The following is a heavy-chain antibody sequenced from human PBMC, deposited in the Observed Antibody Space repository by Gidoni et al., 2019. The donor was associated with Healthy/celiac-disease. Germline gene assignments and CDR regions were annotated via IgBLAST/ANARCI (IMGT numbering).Heavy chain of an antibody. J-gene: IGHJ4*02. CDR3: ANLQGED. Sequence: VQLVQSGAEVKKPGSSVKVAGKASGYTFSCYRHSWVRQAPGQGLEWMGGFIPLLGTADYAQKFQGRGTINADESTSTAYMELSSLRSEDTAVYYCANLQGEDWGQVTLVTVSS. CDR2: FIPLLGTA. V-gene: IGHV1-69*01. D-gene: IGHD1-1*01. CDR1: GYTFSCYR.